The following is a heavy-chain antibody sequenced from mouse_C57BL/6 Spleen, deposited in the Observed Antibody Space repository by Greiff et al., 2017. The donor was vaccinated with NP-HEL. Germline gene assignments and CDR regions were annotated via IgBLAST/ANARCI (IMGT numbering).Heavy chain of an antibody. J-gene: IGHJ3*01. CDR1: GYTFTSYW. CDR2: IYPGSGST. Sequence: QVQLQQSGAELVKPGASVKMSCKASGYTFTSYWITWVKQRPGQGLEWIGDIYPGSGSTNYTETFKSQATLTVDTSSSTAYMQLSSLASEDSAVYYCARGGCAYWGQGTLVTVSA. CDR3: ARGGCAY. V-gene: IGHV1-55*01.